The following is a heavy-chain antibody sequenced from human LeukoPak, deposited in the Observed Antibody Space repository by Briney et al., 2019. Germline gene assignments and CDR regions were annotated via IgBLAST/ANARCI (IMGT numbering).Heavy chain of an antibody. Sequence: PGGSLRLSCAASGFTFSNAWMSWVRQAPGKGLEWVGRIKSKTDGGTTDYAAPVKGRFTISRDDSKNTLYLQMNSLKTEDTAVYYCTTVQVFRYFDWLKWGQGTLVTVSS. V-gene: IGHV3-15*01. CDR2: IKSKTDGGTT. J-gene: IGHJ4*02. CDR1: GFTFSNAW. CDR3: TTVQVFRYFDWLK. D-gene: IGHD3-9*01.